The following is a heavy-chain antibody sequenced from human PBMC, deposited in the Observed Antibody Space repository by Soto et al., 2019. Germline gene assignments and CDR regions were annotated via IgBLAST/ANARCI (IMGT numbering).Heavy chain of an antibody. J-gene: IGHJ5*02. D-gene: IGHD1-1*01. CDR1: GGSISSGGYS. CDR3: ARDQLEGNWFDP. V-gene: IGHV4-30-2*01. CDR2: IYHSGST. Sequence: QLKLQESGSGLVRPSQTLSLTCAVSGGSISSGGYSWNWIRQPPGKRLEWIGYIYHSGSTLYNPSLKSRVTISGDTSKNQFSMKLSSVTAADTAVYYCARDQLEGNWFDPRGQGTLVTVSS.